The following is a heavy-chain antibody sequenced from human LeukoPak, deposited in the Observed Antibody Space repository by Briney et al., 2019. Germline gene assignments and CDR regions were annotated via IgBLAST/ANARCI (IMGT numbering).Heavy chain of an antibody. CDR3: AREISWSRGAFDI. CDR2: IYYSGST. D-gene: IGHD6-13*01. J-gene: IGHJ3*02. V-gene: IGHV4-59*12. CDR1: GGSISSYY. Sequence: SETLSLTCTVSGGSISSYYWNWIRQPPGKGLEWIGYIYYSGSTNYNPSLKSRVTISVDTSKNQFSLKLSSVTAADTAVYYCAREISWSRGAFDIWGQGTMVTVSS.